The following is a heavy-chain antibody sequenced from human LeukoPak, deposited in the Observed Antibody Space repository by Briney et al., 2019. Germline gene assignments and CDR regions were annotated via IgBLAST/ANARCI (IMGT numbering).Heavy chain of an antibody. J-gene: IGHJ6*02. V-gene: IGHV4-61*02. CDR3: ARAEALSSYYYYYGMDV. CDR2: IYTSGST. CDR1: GGSISSGSYY. Sequence: SQTLSLTCTVSGGSISSGSYYWSWIRQPAGKGLEWIGRIYTSGSTNYNPSLKSRVPISVDTSKNQFSLKLSSVTAAHTAVYSCARAEALSSYYYYYGMDVWGQGTTVTVSS. D-gene: IGHD3-10*01.